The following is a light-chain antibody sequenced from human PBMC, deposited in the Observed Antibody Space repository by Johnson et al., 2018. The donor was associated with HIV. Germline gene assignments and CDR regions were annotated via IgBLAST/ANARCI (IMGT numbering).Light chain of an antibody. CDR3: GTWDSSLGAFV. J-gene: IGLJ1*01. V-gene: IGLV1-51*01. Sequence: HSVLTQPPSVSAAPGQKVTISCSGSSSNIGNNYVSWYQQLPGTAPKLLIYDNNKRPSGIPDRFSGSKSGTSATLGITGLQTGDEADYYCGTWDSSLGAFVFGTGTKFTVL. CDR1: SSNIGNNY. CDR2: DNN.